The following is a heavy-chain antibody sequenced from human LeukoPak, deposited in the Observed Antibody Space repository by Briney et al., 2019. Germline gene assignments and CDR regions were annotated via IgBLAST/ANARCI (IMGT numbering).Heavy chain of an antibody. Sequence: GASVKVSCKASGYTFTGYYMHWVRQAPGQGLEWMGWINPNSGGTNYAQKFQGRVTMTGDTSISTAYMELSRLRSDDTAVYYCARVAANYYYYYYMDVWGKGATVTVSS. V-gene: IGHV1-2*02. CDR2: INPNSGGT. CDR1: GYTFTGYY. J-gene: IGHJ6*03. CDR3: ARVAANYYYYYYMDV. D-gene: IGHD6-25*01.